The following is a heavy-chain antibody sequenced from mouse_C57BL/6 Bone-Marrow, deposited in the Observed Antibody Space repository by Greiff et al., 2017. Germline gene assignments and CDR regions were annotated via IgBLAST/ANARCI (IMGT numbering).Heavy chain of an antibody. Sequence: EVKLMESGEGLVKPGGSLKLSCAASGFTFSSYAMSWVRQTPEKRLEWVAYISSGGDYIYYADTVKGRFTISRDNARNTLYLQTSRLKTEDTAMDYCTRGGYSNLHCYWGQGTTLTVAS. CDR3: TRGGYSNLHCY. CDR1: GFTFSSYA. D-gene: IGHD2-5*01. CDR2: ISSGGDYI. J-gene: IGHJ2*01. V-gene: IGHV5-9-1*02.